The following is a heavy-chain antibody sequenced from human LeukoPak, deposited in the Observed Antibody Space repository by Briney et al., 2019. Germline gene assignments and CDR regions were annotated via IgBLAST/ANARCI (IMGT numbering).Heavy chain of an antibody. D-gene: IGHD5-18*01. Sequence: SETLSLTCAVYGGSFSGYYWSWIRQPPGKGLEWIGEINHSGSTNYNPSLKSRVTKSVDTYKDQFSLKLSDVTAADTAVYYCARRIWLRRNAFDIWGQGTMVTVSS. CDR2: INHSGST. V-gene: IGHV4-34*01. CDR3: ARRIWLRRNAFDI. CDR1: GGSFSGYY. J-gene: IGHJ3*02.